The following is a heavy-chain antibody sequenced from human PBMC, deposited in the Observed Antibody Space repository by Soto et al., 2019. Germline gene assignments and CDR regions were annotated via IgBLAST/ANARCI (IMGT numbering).Heavy chain of an antibody. CDR3: AREKTSGYDLVTLDY. CDR1: GYTFTSYG. CDR2: IIPIFGST. V-gene: IGHV1-18*01. D-gene: IGHD5-12*01. Sequence: ASVKVSCKASGYTFTSYGISWLRQAPGQGLEWMGGIIPIFGSTNYAQKLQGRVTMTRDTSTSTVYMELSSLRSEDTAVYYCAREKTSGYDLVTLDYWGQGTLVTVSS. J-gene: IGHJ4*02.